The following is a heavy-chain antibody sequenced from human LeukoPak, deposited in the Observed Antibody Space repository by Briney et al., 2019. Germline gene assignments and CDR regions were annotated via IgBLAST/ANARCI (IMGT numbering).Heavy chain of an antibody. J-gene: IGHJ3*02. D-gene: IGHD3-22*01. Sequence: SVTQSLICTLSVRLINLCYGSGTPQPPGKALVGIGYIYYSGSTNYDPSLKSRVSISVDTSKNQFSLKLSSVTAADTAVYYCASTRMIVHRDAFDIWGQGTMVTVSS. CDR2: IYYSGST. CDR1: VRLINLCY. CDR3: ASTRMIVHRDAFDI. V-gene: IGHV4-59*08.